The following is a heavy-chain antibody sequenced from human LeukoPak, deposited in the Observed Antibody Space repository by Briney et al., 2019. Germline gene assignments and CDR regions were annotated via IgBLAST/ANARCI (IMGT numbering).Heavy chain of an antibody. V-gene: IGHV1-18*01. Sequence: ASVKVSCKASGDTFTSYGISWVRQAPGQGLEWMGWISAYNGNTNYAQKLQGRVTMTTEKSRSTAYMALRSLRSDDTAVSYCGRGHSRLARVYSWFDPWGQGTLVTVSS. CDR2: ISAYNGNT. D-gene: IGHD6-19*01. J-gene: IGHJ5*02. CDR1: GDTFTSYG. CDR3: GRGHSRLARVYSWFDP.